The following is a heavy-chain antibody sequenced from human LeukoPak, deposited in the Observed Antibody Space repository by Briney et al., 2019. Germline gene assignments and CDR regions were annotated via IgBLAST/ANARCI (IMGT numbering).Heavy chain of an antibody. Sequence: GGSLRLSCAASGFTFSSYGMHWVRQAPGKGLEWVAFIRYDGSNKYYADSVKGRFTISRDNSKNTLYLQMNSLRAEDTAVYYCAKEGPSRPYSNYARESNWFDPWGQGTLVTVSS. D-gene: IGHD4-11*01. CDR2: IRYDGSNK. CDR1: GFTFSSYG. CDR3: AKEGPSRPYSNYARESNWFDP. V-gene: IGHV3-30*02. J-gene: IGHJ5*02.